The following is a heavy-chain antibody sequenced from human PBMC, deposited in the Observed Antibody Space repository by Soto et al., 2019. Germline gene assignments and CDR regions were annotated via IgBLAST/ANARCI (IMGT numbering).Heavy chain of an antibody. CDR1: GGSISSGDW. Sequence: QVQLQESGPGLVKPSGTLSLTCAVSGGSISSGDWCWSWVRQSPGKGLEWIGEVYYSGSTTYNPSLKSRVIILADKCENQFSLTLISVTAADTAVYYCARSCCDSIFGSLDFWCQGALVTVPS. CDR2: VYYSGST. J-gene: IGHJ4*02. CDR3: ARSCCDSIFGSLDF. D-gene: IGHD3-3*02. V-gene: IGHV4-4*02.